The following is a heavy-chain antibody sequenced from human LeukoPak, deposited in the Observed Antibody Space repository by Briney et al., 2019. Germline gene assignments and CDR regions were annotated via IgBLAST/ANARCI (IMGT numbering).Heavy chain of an antibody. Sequence: ASVKVSCKASGYTFTSYYMHWVRQAPGQGLEWMGIINPSGGSTSYAQKFQGRVTMTRGMSTSTVYMELSSLRSEDTAVYYCARAAAGTEILYNWFDPWGQGTLVTVSS. CDR1: GYTFTSYY. CDR3: ARAAAGTEILYNWFDP. V-gene: IGHV1-46*01. CDR2: INPSGGST. D-gene: IGHD6-13*01. J-gene: IGHJ5*02.